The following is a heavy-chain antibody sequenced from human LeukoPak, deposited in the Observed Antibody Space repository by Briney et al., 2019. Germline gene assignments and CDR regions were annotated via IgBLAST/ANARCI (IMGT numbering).Heavy chain of an antibody. Sequence: SVKVSCKASGGTFSSYAINWVRQAPGQGLEWMGGIIPIFGTPNYAQKFQGRVTIIANESTNTAYMELSSLRSEDTAVYYCARSKGDQWLVEEAWFDPWGQGTLVTVSS. D-gene: IGHD6-19*01. CDR1: GGTFSSYA. J-gene: IGHJ5*02. CDR3: ARSKGDQWLVEEAWFDP. CDR2: IIPIFGTP. V-gene: IGHV1-69*13.